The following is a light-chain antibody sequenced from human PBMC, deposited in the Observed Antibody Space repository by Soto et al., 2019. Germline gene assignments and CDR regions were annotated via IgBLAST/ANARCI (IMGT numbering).Light chain of an antibody. CDR3: QQYSNWPIT. J-gene: IGKJ5*01. Sequence: EVVLTQSPATLSVSPGERATLSCRASQGVSSYLVWYQQKPGQTPRLLIYDASNRATGIPDRFSGSGSGTDFTLTFSSLEPEDFAVYYCQQYSNWPITFGQGTRLEIK. CDR1: QGVSSY. V-gene: IGKV3-11*01. CDR2: DAS.